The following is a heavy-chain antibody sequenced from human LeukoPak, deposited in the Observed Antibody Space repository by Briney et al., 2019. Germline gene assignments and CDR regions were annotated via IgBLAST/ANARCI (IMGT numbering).Heavy chain of an antibody. CDR2: ITGSGGST. CDR3: AKGLLVDPG. D-gene: IGHD2-8*01. V-gene: IGHV3-23*01. Sequence: GGSLRLSCAASGFTFSNYAMNWVRQAPGKGLEGVSSITGSGGSTYYADSVKGRFTISRDSSKNTLYLQMNSLRAEDTAVYYCAKGLLVDPGWGQGTLVTVSS. CDR1: GFTFSNYA. J-gene: IGHJ4*02.